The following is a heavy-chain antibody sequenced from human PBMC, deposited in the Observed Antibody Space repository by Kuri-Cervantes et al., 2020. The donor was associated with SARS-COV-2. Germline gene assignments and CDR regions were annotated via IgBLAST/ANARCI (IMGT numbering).Heavy chain of an antibody. V-gene: IGHV3-23*01. Sequence: GESLKISCAASGFTFSSYAMSWVRQAPGKGLEWVSAISGSGGSTYYADSVKGRFTISRDNSKNTLYLQMNSLRAKATAVYYCAKVAGGIAAAVGDFDYWGQGTLVTVSS. CDR2: ISGSGGST. CDR3: AKVAGGIAAAVGDFDY. D-gene: IGHD6-13*01. CDR1: GFTFSSYA. J-gene: IGHJ4*02.